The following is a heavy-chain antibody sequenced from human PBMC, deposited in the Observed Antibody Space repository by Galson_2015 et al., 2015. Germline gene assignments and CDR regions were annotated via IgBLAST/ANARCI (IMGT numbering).Heavy chain of an antibody. CDR1: GFTFSSYA. CDR2: ISGSGGST. D-gene: IGHD1-26*01. CDR3: ARDWEVGATASYCFDY. Sequence: SLRLSCAASGFTFSSYAMSWVRQAPGKGLEWVSAISGSGGSTYYADSVKGRFTISRDNSKNTLYLQMNSLRAEDTAVYYCARDWEVGATASYCFDYWGQGTLVTVSS. J-gene: IGHJ4*02. V-gene: IGHV3-23*01.